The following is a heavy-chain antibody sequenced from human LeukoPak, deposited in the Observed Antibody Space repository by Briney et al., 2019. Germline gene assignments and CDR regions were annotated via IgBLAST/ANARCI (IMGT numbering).Heavy chain of an antibody. CDR2: IYYSGRT. CDR1: GGSISSSSYY. J-gene: IGHJ6*03. D-gene: IGHD2-2*01. V-gene: IGHV4-39*07. Sequence: ASETLSLTCTVSGGSISSSSYYWGWIRQPPGKGLEWIGSIYYSGRTYYNPSLKSRVTISVDTSKNQFSLKLSSVTAADTAVYYCARELGSSTSFRYYYYYMDVWGKGTTVTVSS. CDR3: ARELGSSTSFRYYYYYMDV.